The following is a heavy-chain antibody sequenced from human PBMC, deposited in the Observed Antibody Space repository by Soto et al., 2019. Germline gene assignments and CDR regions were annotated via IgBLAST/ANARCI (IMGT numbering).Heavy chain of an antibody. V-gene: IGHV3-74*01. CDR3: TRDDSGLGIDY. CDR2: ITSDGRDV. Sequence: PVESLRICCEASGVNFREFCMHWVRQPPGKGPEWVSNITSDGRDVSYADSVRCRFTISRDDARNTLYLQMSDLRVEDTAIYYCTRDDSGLGIDYWGQGTKVTVSS. D-gene: IGHD1-26*01. CDR1: GVNFREFC. J-gene: IGHJ4*02.